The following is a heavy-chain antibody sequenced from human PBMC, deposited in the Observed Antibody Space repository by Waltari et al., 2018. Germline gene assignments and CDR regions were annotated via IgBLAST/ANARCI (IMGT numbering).Heavy chain of an antibody. V-gene: IGHV4-4*02. D-gene: IGHD2-15*01. CDR3: ARDRGRGLYLDS. J-gene: IGHJ4*02. CDR1: ADSMSNTDC. CDR2: SRGDGRT. Sequence: QPQFQQSGPGLVTPSESLSHTCVVSADSMSNTDCGSWVRQPPGKGLEWIGQSRGDGRTNYKPSLESRVTISMDTSNRQFSLKVSSATAADTAVYYCARDRGRGLYLDSWGQGTLVTVSP.